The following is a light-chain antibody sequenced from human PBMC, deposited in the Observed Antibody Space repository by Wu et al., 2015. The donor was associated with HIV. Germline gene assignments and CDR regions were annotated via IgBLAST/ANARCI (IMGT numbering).Light chain of an antibody. J-gene: IGKJ1*01. CDR2: GAS. CDR1: QSVSTN. Sequence: EIVLTQSPGTLSLSPGERATLSCRASQSVSTNLAWYQQNRGQAPRLLIYGASSRATDIPARFSGSGSGTEFTLTINSLQSEDFAVYYCQQYNDWPRTFGQGTKVEIK. CDR3: QQYNDWPRT. V-gene: IGKV3-15*01.